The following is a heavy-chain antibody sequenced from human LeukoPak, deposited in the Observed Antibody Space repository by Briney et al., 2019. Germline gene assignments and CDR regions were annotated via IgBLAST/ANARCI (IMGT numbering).Heavy chain of an antibody. CDR2: IIPIFGTA. V-gene: IGHV1-69*06. Sequence: GASVKVSCKGSGGTFSRYAISWVRQAPGQGLEWMGGIIPIFGTANYAQKFQGRVTITADKSTSTAYMELSSLRSEDTAVYYCARGAYYYDSSGYYWGQGTLVTVSS. J-gene: IGHJ4*02. D-gene: IGHD3-22*01. CDR3: ARGAYYYDSSGYY. CDR1: GGTFSRYA.